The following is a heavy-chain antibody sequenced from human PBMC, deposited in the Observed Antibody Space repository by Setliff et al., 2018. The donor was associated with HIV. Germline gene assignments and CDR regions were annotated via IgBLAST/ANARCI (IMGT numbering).Heavy chain of an antibody. CDR3: ARDNLPKQMSALDY. CDR1: GFTFTSYW. J-gene: IGHJ4*02. D-gene: IGHD6-25*01. V-gene: IGHV3-7*01. Sequence: GGSLRLSCAASGFTFTSYWMIWVRQAPGKGLEWVANIGQDGSEKNYVDSVKGRFTISRDNAKNSMDLQMNSLRAEDTAIYYCARDNLPKQMSALDYWGQGILVTVSS. CDR2: IGQDGSEK.